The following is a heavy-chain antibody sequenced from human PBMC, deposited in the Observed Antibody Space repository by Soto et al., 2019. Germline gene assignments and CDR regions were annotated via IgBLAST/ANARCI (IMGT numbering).Heavy chain of an antibody. D-gene: IGHD5-12*01. CDR3: ARRWLADYFDY. V-gene: IGHV2-5*02. CDR1: GFSLSTGGVG. CDR2: FYWDDDT. J-gene: IGHJ4*02. Sequence: QITLKESGPTLVKPTQTLTLTCTFSGFSLSTGGVGVGWIRQPPGKALEWLALFYWDDDTRYNPSLKNRLTIPRHTSKTQVVLTLTNMDPVDTATFYCARRWLADYFDYWGQVTLVTVSS.